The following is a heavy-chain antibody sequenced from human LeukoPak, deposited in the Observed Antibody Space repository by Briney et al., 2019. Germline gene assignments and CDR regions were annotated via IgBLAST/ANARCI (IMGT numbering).Heavy chain of an antibody. CDR2: IYHSGST. J-gene: IGHJ5*02. V-gene: IGHV4-38-2*02. CDR1: GYSISSGYY. CDR3: AREETYYDFWSGYYAYNNWFDP. Sequence: SETLSLTCTVSGYSISSGYYWGWIRQPPGKGLEWIGSIYHSGSTYYNPSLKSRVTISVDTSKNQFSLKLSSVTAADTAVYYCAREETYYDFWSGYYAYNNWFDPWGQGTLVTVSS. D-gene: IGHD3-3*01.